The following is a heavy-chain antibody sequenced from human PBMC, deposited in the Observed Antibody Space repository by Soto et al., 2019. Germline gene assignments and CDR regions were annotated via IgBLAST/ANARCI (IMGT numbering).Heavy chain of an antibody. CDR3: ARAGTNMVQFDY. CDR1: GGSINSYF. J-gene: IGHJ4*02. V-gene: IGHV4-59*01. CDR2: IYYSGST. D-gene: IGHD3-10*01. Sequence: SETLSLTCTVSGGSINSYFWSWIRQSPEKGLEWIGHIYYSGSTSYSPSLKSRVSISVDTSKNQFSLEVHSVTAADTAVYYCARAGTNMVQFDYWGQGTLVTVS.